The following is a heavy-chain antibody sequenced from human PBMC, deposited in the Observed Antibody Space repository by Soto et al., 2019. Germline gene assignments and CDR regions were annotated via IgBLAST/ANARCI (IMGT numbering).Heavy chain of an antibody. CDR2: INPSGGST. CDR1: GYTFTSYY. J-gene: IGHJ4*02. V-gene: IGHV1-46*01. Sequence: ASVKVSCKASGYTFTSYYMNWVRQATGQGLEWMGIINPSGGSTGYAQKFQGRVTMTRDTSTSTVYMELSSLRSEDTAVYYCARDYQRIEVLLWFGESWTFDYWGQGTLVTVSS. CDR3: ARDYQRIEVLLWFGESWTFDY. D-gene: IGHD3-10*01.